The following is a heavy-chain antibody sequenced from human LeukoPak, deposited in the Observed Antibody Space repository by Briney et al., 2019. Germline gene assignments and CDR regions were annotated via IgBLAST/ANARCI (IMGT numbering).Heavy chain of an antibody. V-gene: IGHV4-4*02. D-gene: IGHD2-8*01. CDR1: GGPISSGNW. J-gene: IGHJ4*02. Sequence: SGTLSLTCAVSGGPISSGNWWSWVRQPPGKGLEWIGEIYHSGSTNYNPSLKSRVTISVDKSKNQFSLKLSSVTAADTAVYYCALTPMAYCTNGVCHSRGGDFDYWGQGTLVTVSS. CDR2: IYHSGST. CDR3: ALTPMAYCTNGVCHSRGGDFDY.